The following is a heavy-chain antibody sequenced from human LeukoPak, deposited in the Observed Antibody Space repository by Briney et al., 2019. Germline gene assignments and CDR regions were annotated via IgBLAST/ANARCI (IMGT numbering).Heavy chain of an antibody. J-gene: IGHJ4*02. V-gene: IGHV3-30-3*01. D-gene: IGHD3-22*01. Sequence: GRSLRLSCAASGFTFSSYPMHWVRQAPGKGLEWVAIISYDGSEKHYADPVKGRFTISRDNSKNTLYLQMNSLRAEDTAVYYCAREGSSGYYPYWGQGIPVTVSS. CDR3: AREGSSGYYPY. CDR1: GFTFSSYP. CDR2: ISYDGSEK.